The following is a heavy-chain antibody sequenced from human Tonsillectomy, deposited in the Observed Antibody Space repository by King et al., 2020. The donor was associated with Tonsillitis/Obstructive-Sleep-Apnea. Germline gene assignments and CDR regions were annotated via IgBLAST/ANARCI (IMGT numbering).Heavy chain of an antibody. Sequence: VQLVESGAEVKKPGESLKISCKVSGYTFTSYWIGWVRQMPGKGLEWMGIIYPGDSDTRYSPSFQGQVTISADKSMSTAYLQWSSLKASDTAMHYCARHGLATTGGWYFQHWGQGTLVTVSS. CDR1: GYTFTSYW. V-gene: IGHV5-51*01. J-gene: IGHJ1*01. CDR3: ARHGLATTGGWYFQH. D-gene: IGHD6-13*01. CDR2: IYPGDSDT.